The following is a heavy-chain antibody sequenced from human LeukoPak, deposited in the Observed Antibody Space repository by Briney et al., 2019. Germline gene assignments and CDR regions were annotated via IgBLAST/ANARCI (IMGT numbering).Heavy chain of an antibody. D-gene: IGHD5-24*01. CDR1: GGSISSYY. J-gene: IGHJ6*03. CDR3: ARKVANRRTFGYSETIYNSYYYMDV. V-gene: IGHV4-59*12. Sequence: SETLSLTCTVSGGSISSYYWSWIRQPPGKGLEWIGFIYYSGSTHYNPSLKGRVTISIDTSKNQFSLKVSSVTAADTAVYYCARKVANRRTFGYSETIYNSYYYMDVWGKGTTVTVSS. CDR2: IYYSGST.